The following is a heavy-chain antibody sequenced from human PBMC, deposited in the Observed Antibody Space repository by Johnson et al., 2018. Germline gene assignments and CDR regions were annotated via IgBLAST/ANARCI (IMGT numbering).Heavy chain of an antibody. D-gene: IGHD1-7*01. CDR2: ILYDGTKK. J-gene: IGHJ3*02. V-gene: IGHV3-30*14. CDR3: TREARGTTGTFDI. CDR1: GFTFSSYT. Sequence: QVQLVQSGGGVVQPGRSLRLSCAASGFTFSSYTMHWVRQAPGKGLEWVAVILYDGTKKYYADSVKGLLTTSRDNFKNKLYLQMNSLRREDAAWYYCTREARGTTGTFDIWGQGAMVTVSS.